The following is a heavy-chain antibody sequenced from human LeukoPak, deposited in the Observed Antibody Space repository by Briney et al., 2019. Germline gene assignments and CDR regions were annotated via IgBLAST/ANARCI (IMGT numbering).Heavy chain of an antibody. CDR2: IHTSGST. D-gene: IGHD6-6*01. Sequence: SETLSLTCAVSGCSISSYYWSWIRQPPGKGLEWIGRIHTSGSTKYNASLKSRVTISVDKSKHPFSLKLTSVTAADTAVYYCARDTAKTPKYSSRLYSFDYWGQGTLVTVSS. CDR1: GCSISSYY. J-gene: IGHJ4*02. CDR3: ARDTAKTPKYSSRLYSFDY. V-gene: IGHV4-4*07.